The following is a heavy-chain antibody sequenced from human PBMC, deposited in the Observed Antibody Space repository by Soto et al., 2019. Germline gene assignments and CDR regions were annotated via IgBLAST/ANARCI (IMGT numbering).Heavy chain of an antibody. CDR3: ARESGGTTATLDYYYFYMDV. CDR2: INPNSGRT. CDR1: GYAFSQFY. V-gene: IGHV1-2*04. D-gene: IGHD4-17*01. Sequence: QVQLVQSGAEVKKPGASVKVSCKASGYAFSQFYIHWMRQAPGQGLEWMGWINPNSGRTKFAQNLQGWVTMTRDTSIKTVYMELRGLRSDATAVYYCARESGGTTATLDYYYFYMDVWGKGTTVTVSS. J-gene: IGHJ6*03.